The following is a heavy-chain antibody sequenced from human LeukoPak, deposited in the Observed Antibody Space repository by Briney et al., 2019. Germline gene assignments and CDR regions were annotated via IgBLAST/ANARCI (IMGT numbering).Heavy chain of an antibody. CDR1: GYTFTGYY. CDR3: ARIQRGYSRDAGDY. Sequence: GASVKVSCKASGYTFTGYYMHWVRQAPGQGLEWMGWINPNSGGTNYAQKFQGRVTMTRDTSISTAYMELSRLRSDGTAVYYCARIQRGYSRDAGDYWGQGTLVTVSS. CDR2: INPNSGGT. V-gene: IGHV1-2*02. J-gene: IGHJ4*02. D-gene: IGHD5-18*01.